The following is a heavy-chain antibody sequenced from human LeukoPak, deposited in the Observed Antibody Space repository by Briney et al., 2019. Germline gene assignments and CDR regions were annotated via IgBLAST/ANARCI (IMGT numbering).Heavy chain of an antibody. Sequence: ASVKVSCKASGYTFTSYGISWVRRAPGQGLEWMGWISAYNGNTNYAQKLQGRVTMTTDTSTSTAYMELRSLRSDDTAVYYCARSGRFITIFGVVTDPDGMDVWGQGTTVTVSS. D-gene: IGHD3-3*01. CDR2: ISAYNGNT. CDR3: ARSGRFITIFGVVTDPDGMDV. V-gene: IGHV1-18*01. CDR1: GYTFTSYG. J-gene: IGHJ6*02.